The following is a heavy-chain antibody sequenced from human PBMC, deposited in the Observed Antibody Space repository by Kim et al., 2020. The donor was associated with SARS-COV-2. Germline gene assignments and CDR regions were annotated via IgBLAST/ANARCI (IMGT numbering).Heavy chain of an antibody. CDR2: INTNTGNP. Sequence: ASVKVSCKASGYTFTSYAMNWVRQAPGQGLEWMGWINTNTGNPTYAQGFTGRFVFSLDTSVNTAYLQISSLKAEDTAVYYCARDPRITIFGVVIKAGPHWFDPWGQGTLVTVSS. D-gene: IGHD3-3*01. CDR1: GYTFTSYA. V-gene: IGHV7-4-1*02. CDR3: ARDPRITIFGVVIKAGPHWFDP. J-gene: IGHJ5*02.